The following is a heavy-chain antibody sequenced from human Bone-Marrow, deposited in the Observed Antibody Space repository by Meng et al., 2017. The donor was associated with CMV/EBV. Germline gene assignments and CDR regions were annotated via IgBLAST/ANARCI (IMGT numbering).Heavy chain of an antibody. J-gene: IGHJ3*02. V-gene: IGHV3-53*01. CDR2: IYSGGST. D-gene: IGHD3-16*01. CDR1: GFTVSSNY. CDR3: ARGHILGDDAFDI. Sequence: GESLKISCAASGFTVSSNYMSWVRQAPGKGLEWVSVIYSGGSTYYADSVKGRFTISRDNAKNSLYLQMNSLRAEDTAVYYCARGHILGDDAFDIWGQGTMVTVSS.